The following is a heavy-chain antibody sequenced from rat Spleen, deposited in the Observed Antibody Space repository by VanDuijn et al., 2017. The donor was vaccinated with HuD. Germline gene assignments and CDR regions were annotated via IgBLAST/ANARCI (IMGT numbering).Heavy chain of an antibody. J-gene: IGHJ4*01. D-gene: IGHD1-10*01. CDR3: ASLITTRVMDA. Sequence: EVQLVESGGGLVQPGRSMQLSCAASEFTFSNYDMAWVRQAQTKGREWVASITYDGSSIYYRDSVKGRFTISRDNAKSSLYLQMDSLRSEDTATYYCASLITTRVMDAWGQGASVTVSS. CDR1: EFTFSNYD. V-gene: IGHV5-20*01. CDR2: ITYDGSSI.